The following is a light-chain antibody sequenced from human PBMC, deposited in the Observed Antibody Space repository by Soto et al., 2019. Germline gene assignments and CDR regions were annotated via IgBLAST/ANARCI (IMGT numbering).Light chain of an antibody. CDR3: QQYERYPLT. J-gene: IGKJ4*01. CDR1: QSVSGW. V-gene: IGKV1-5*03. Sequence: DIQMTQSPSTLSASVGDRVIITCRASQSVSGWLAWYRQKPGKAPELLIYSASTLETGFPSRFSGSGCGTDFTLTVSSLQREDLATYYCQQYERYPLTFGGGTKVEIK. CDR2: SAS.